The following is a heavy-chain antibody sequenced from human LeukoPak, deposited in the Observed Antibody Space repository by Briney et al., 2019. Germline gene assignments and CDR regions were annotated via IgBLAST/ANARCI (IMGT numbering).Heavy chain of an antibody. D-gene: IGHD3-10*01. Sequence: SQTLSLTCAVSGGSISSGGYSWSWIRQPPGKGLEWIGYIYHSGSTYYNPSLKSRVTISVDTSKNQFSLKLSSVTAADTAVYYCARRRVPNYYGSGSLFGGYYGMDVWGQGTTVTVSS. CDR3: ARRRVPNYYGSGSLFGGYYGMDV. V-gene: IGHV4-30-2*01. CDR1: GGSISSGGYS. J-gene: IGHJ6*02. CDR2: IYHSGST.